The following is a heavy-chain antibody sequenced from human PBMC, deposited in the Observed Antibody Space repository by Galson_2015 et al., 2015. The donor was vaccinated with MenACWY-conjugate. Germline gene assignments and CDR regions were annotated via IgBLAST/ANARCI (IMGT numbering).Heavy chain of an antibody. D-gene: IGHD2-21*01. J-gene: IGHJ2*01. V-gene: IGHV3-48*04. Sequence: SLRLSCAASGFTFSSYWMHWVRQAPGKGLEWVSYIGSSSSMIYYADSVKGRFTVSRDNAKNSLYLQMNSLRAEDTAVYFCATSWGGDSRYFDLWGRGTLVTVSS. CDR2: IGSSSSMI. CDR1: GFTFSSYW. CDR3: ATSWGGDSRYFDL.